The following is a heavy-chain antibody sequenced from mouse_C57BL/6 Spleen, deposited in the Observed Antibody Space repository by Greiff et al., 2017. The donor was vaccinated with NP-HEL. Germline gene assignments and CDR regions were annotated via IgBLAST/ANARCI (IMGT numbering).Heavy chain of an antibody. J-gene: IGHJ2*01. D-gene: IGHD4-1*01. CDR1: GFTFSNYW. Sequence: DVHLVESGGGLVQPGGSMKLSCVASGFTFSNYWMNWVRQSPEKGLEWVAQIRLKSDNYATHYAESVKGRFTISRDDSKSSVYLQMNNLRAEDTGIYYCTGKLGDYWGQGTTLTVSS. V-gene: IGHV6-3*01. CDR3: TGKLGDY. CDR2: IRLKSDNYAT.